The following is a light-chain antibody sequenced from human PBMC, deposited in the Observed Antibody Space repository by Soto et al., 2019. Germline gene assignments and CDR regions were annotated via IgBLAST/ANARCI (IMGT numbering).Light chain of an antibody. CDR1: GSNVGSNY. V-gene: IGLV1-47*02. J-gene: IGLJ1*01. CDR2: TNN. Sequence: QSLLTQPPSASGTPGQRVTISCSGSGSNVGSNYVYWYQQLPRTAPKLVISTNNYRPSGVPDRFSGSKSGTSASLAISGLRSEDEADYYCGSWDSSLSAYVVGNGTKVTV. CDR3: GSWDSSLSAYV.